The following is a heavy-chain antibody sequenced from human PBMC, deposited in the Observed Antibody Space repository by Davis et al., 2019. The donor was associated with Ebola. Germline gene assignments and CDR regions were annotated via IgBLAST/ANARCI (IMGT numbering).Heavy chain of an antibody. V-gene: IGHV7-4-1*02. CDR3: ARVPIITMVRGVIRWFDP. D-gene: IGHD3-10*01. CDR1: GYTFTSSA. CDR2: INTNTGNP. Sequence: ASVKVSCKASGYTFTSSAMNWVRQAPGQGLEWMGWINTNTGNPTYAQGFTGRFVFSLDTSVSTAYLQISSLKAEDTAVYYCARVPIITMVRGVIRWFDPWGQGTLVTVSS. J-gene: IGHJ5*02.